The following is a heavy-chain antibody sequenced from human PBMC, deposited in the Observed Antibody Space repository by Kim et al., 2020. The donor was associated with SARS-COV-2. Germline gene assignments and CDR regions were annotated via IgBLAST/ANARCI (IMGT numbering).Heavy chain of an antibody. J-gene: IGHJ5*02. Sequence: SETLSLTCTVSGGSISSSSYYWGWIRQPPGKGLEWIGSIYYSGSTYYNPSLKSRVTISVDTSKNQFSLKLSSVTAADTAVYYCARDTASGYPQDTLNNWFDPWGQGTLVTVSS. CDR2: IYYSGST. D-gene: IGHD5-12*01. V-gene: IGHV4-39*07. CDR1: GGSISSSSYY. CDR3: ARDTASGYPQDTLNNWFDP.